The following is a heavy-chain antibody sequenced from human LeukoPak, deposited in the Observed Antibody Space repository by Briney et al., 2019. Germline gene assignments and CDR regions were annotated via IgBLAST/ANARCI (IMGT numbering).Heavy chain of an antibody. Sequence: ASVKVSCKASGYTLTSYGISWVRQAPGQGLEWMGWISAYNGNTNYAQKLQGRVTMTTDTSTSTAYMELRSPRSDDTAVYYCATVDTAMVPPFDYWGQGTLVTVSS. J-gene: IGHJ4*02. D-gene: IGHD5-18*01. CDR2: ISAYNGNT. CDR1: GYTLTSYG. CDR3: ATVDTAMVPPFDY. V-gene: IGHV1-18*01.